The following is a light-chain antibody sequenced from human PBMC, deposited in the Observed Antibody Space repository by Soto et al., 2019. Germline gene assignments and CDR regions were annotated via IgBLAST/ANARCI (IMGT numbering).Light chain of an antibody. V-gene: IGKV3-11*01. CDR3: QQRSNWPPT. CDR1: QSVSRY. Sequence: EIVLTQSPATLSLSPGERATLSCRASQSVSRYLAWYQHKPGQAPRLLIYDASNRATGIPARFSGSGSGTDFNLTISSLEPEDFAVYYCQQRSNWPPTFGGGTKVEIK. J-gene: IGKJ4*01. CDR2: DAS.